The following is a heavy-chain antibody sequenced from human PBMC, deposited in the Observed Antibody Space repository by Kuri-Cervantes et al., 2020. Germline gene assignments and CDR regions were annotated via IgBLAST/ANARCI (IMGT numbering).Heavy chain of an antibody. D-gene: IGHD6-19*01. Sequence: SETLSLTCTVSGGSMSSYFWSWIRQPPGKALEWLGYIYYSGNTNYNPSLKSRVTIPVDTSKNQFSLKLSSVTAADTAVYYCARGGNIALAGILDYWGQGTLVTVSS. CDR2: IYYSGNT. V-gene: IGHV4-59*01. CDR1: GGSMSSYF. CDR3: ARGGNIALAGILDY. J-gene: IGHJ4*02.